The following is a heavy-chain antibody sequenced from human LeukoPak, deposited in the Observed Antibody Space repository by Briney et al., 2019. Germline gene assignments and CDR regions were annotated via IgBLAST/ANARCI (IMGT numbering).Heavy chain of an antibody. CDR1: GGSVSSSSYY. Sequence: SETLSLTCTVSGGSVSSSSYYWGWIRQPPGKGLEWIGSIYYSGSTYYNPSLKSRVTISVDTSKNQFSLKLSSVTAADTAVYYCARDLQPYDSSGYTADAFDIWGQGTMVTVSS. J-gene: IGHJ3*02. CDR2: IYYSGST. CDR3: ARDLQPYDSSGYTADAFDI. V-gene: IGHV4-39*07. D-gene: IGHD3-22*01.